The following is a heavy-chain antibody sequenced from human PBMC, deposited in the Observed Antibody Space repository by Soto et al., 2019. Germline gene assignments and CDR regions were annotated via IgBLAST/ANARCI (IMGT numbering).Heavy chain of an antibody. CDR3: APYSSGWIGYFDY. CDR2: ISYDGSNK. J-gene: IGHJ4*02. D-gene: IGHD6-19*01. V-gene: IGHV3-30*03. Sequence: PGVSLRLSCAASGVTFSSYGMHWVRQAPGKGLEWVAVISYDGSNKYYAGSVKGRFTIYRDNSKNTLYLQMNSLRAEDTAVYYCAPYSSGWIGYFDYWGQGTLVTVFS. CDR1: GVTFSSYG.